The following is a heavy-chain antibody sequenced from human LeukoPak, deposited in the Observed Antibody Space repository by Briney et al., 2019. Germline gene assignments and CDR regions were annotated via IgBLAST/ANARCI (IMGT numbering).Heavy chain of an antibody. CDR2: IYYSGST. CDR1: GGSISSGGYY. Sequence: SSETLSLTCTVSGGSISSGGYYWSWIRQPPGKGLEWIGYIYYSGSTNYNPSLKSRVTISVDTSKNQFSLKLSSVTAADTAVYYCARERAYDYSNYGFDPWGQGTLVTVSS. V-gene: IGHV4-61*08. J-gene: IGHJ5*02. D-gene: IGHD4-11*01. CDR3: ARERAYDYSNYGFDP.